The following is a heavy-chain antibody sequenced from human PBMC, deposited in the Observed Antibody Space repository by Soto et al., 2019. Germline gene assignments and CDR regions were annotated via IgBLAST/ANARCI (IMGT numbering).Heavy chain of an antibody. CDR3: ARRARPDFYYMDV. CDR1: GFTLSGYA. J-gene: IGHJ6*03. V-gene: IGHV3-64*01. Sequence: EVQLAESGGGLAQPGGSLRLSCAASGFTLSGYAMDWVRQAPGKGLEYGSGISSNGVGTYYANSVQCRFTISRDNSKNTVYLQMGSLRPEDMAVYYCARRARPDFYYMDVWGKGTTVTVS. CDR2: ISSNGVGT. D-gene: IGHD6-6*01.